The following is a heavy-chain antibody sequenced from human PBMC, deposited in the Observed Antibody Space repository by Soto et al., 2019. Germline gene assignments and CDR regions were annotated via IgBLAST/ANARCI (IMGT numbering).Heavy chain of an antibody. CDR3: AKGPGIAVAGPLDY. CDR1: GFTFSSYA. V-gene: IGHV3-23*01. Sequence: EVQLLESGGGLVQPEGSLRLSCAASGFTFSSYAMSWVRQAPGKGLEWVSAISGSGGSTYYADSVKGRFTISGDNSKNTLYLQMNSLRAEDTAVYYCAKGPGIAVAGPLDYWGQGTLVTVSS. CDR2: ISGSGGST. D-gene: IGHD6-19*01. J-gene: IGHJ4*02.